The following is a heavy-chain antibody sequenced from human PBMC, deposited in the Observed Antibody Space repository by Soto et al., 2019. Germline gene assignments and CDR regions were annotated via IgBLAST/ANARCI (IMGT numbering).Heavy chain of an antibody. V-gene: IGHV3-30-3*01. CDR1: GFTFSSYA. CDR3: ARDQGYSGNWFDP. Sequence: SLRLSCAASGFTFSSYAMHWVRQAPGKGLEWVAVISYDGSNKYYADSVKGRFTISRDNSKNTLYLQMNSLRAEDTAVYYCARDQGYSGNWFDPWGQGTLVTVSS. D-gene: IGHD6-13*01. J-gene: IGHJ5*02. CDR2: ISYDGSNK.